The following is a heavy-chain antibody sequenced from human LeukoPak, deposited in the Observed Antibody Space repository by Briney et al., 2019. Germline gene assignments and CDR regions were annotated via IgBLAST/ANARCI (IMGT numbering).Heavy chain of an antibody. CDR3: ARSASVAADYYFDN. V-gene: IGHV3-20*04. J-gene: IGHJ4*02. D-gene: IGHD6-19*01. CDR2: LNWSGGKT. Sequence: PGGSLRLSCAASGFKFADREMSWVRQAPGKGLECVYGLNWSGGKTGYADSVKGRFTISRDNAKNFAVLQMNSLRVEDTAFYYCARSASVAADYYFDNGGQGTLVTVSS. CDR1: GFKFADRE.